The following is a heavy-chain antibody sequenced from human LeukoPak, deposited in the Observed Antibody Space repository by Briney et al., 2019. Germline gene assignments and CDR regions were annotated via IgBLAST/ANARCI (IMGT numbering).Heavy chain of an antibody. CDR1: GYIFSFYG. CDR3: ARRVGGADVGDTYDI. D-gene: IGHD6-19*01. Sequence: GESLKISCKGAGYIFSFYGIAWVRQMPGKGLEWVGVIYPDDSHTKYSSSLQGQVTISVDKATNTAFLQWASLKASDTAMYYCARRVGGADVGDTYDIWGQGTMVSVSS. CDR2: IYPDDSHT. V-gene: IGHV5-51*01. J-gene: IGHJ3*02.